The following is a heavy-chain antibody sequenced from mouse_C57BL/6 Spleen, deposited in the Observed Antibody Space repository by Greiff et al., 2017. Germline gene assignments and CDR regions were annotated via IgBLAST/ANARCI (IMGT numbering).Heavy chain of an antibody. CDR1: GFTFSSYA. D-gene: IGHD2-4*01. CDR3: ARDDYDQENAMDY. J-gene: IGHJ4*01. V-gene: IGHV5-4*01. CDR2: ISDGGSYT. Sequence: DVHLVESGGGLVKPGGSLKLSCAASGFTFSSYAMSWVRQTPEKRLEWVATISDGGSYTYYPDNVKGRFTISRDNAKNNLYLQMSHLKSEDTAMYYCARDDYDQENAMDYWGQGTSVTVSS.